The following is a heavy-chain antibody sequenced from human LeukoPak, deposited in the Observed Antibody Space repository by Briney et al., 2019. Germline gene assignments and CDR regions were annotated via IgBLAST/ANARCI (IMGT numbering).Heavy chain of an antibody. Sequence: ASVKVSCKVSGYTLTELSMHWVRQAPGKGLEWMGGFDPEDGETIYAQKFQGRVTMTEDTSTDTAYMELSSLRSEDTAVYYCATVLGGSSPVDYWGQGTLVTVSS. CDR3: ATVLGGSSPVDY. CDR1: GYTLTELS. J-gene: IGHJ4*02. D-gene: IGHD1-26*01. V-gene: IGHV1-24*01. CDR2: FDPEDGET.